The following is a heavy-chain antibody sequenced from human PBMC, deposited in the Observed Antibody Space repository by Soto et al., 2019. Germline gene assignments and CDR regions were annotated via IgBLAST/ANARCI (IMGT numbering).Heavy chain of an antibody. CDR2: ISAYNGNT. J-gene: IGHJ4*02. Sequence: SAVKVSCEASGYTFTSYGISWVRQAPGQGPEWMGWISAYNGNTNYAQKLQGRVTMTTDTSTSTAYMELRSLRSDDTAVYYCARVDTAMVTDYCGQRTLVAVSS. CDR1: GYTFTSYG. V-gene: IGHV1-18*04. CDR3: ARVDTAMVTDY. D-gene: IGHD5-18*01.